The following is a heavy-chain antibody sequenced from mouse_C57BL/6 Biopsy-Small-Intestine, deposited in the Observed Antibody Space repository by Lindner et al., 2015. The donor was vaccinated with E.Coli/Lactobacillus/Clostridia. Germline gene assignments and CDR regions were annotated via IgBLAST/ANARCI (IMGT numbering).Heavy chain of an antibody. V-gene: IGHV1-20*02. CDR3: ARAAAYGGVVVPAACLDY. CDR2: ISVYNGDT. D-gene: IGHD1-1*02. Sequence: SVKSPARSSGYTFTSYAISWARQAPGQGLEWMGWISVYNGDTNYAQKVQGRVTMTTDTSKSTAYMELRSLGSDDTAVYYCARAAAYGGVVVPAACLDYWGQGTLVTVSS. CDR1: GYTFTSYA. J-gene: IGHJ4*01.